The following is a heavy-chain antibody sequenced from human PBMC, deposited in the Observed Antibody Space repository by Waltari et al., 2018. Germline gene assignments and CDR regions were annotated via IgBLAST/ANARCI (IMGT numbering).Heavy chain of an antibody. J-gene: IGHJ5*02. CDR1: GGSISSGAYY. CDR2: IYYSGST. V-gene: IGHV4-31*02. Sequence: QVQLQESGPGLVKPSQTLSLTCTASGGSISSGAYYWSWIRPHPGKGLEWIGYIYYSGSTYYNPSLKSRVAISRDTSKNQFSLKVTSVTAADTAVYYCARFLGGRWFDPWGQGALVTVSS. CDR3: ARFLGGRWFDP. D-gene: IGHD3-3*01.